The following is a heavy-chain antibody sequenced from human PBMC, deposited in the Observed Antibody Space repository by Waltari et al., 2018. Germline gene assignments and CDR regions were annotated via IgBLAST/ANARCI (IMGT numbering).Heavy chain of an antibody. CDR1: GYSISSGYY. Sequence: QVQLQESGPGLVKPSETLSLTCAVSGYSISSGYYWGWIRQPPGKGLEWIGSIYHSGRTDYNPSLKSRVTISVDTSKNQFSLKLSSVTAADTAVYYCARDDLIAAWDGAFDIWGQGTMVTVSS. D-gene: IGHD6-25*01. CDR3: ARDDLIAAWDGAFDI. CDR2: IYHSGRT. J-gene: IGHJ3*02. V-gene: IGHV4-38-2*02.